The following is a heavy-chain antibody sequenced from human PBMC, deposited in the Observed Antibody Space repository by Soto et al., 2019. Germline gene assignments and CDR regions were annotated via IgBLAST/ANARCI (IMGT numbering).Heavy chain of an antibody. CDR3: ARHFAGDYYDSSGYPDY. V-gene: IGHV5-10-1*01. J-gene: IGHJ4*02. CDR1: GYSFTSYW. Sequence: ESVTMSCTGSGYSFTSYWISLVRQMPGKGLEWMGRIDPSDSYTNYSPSFQGNVTISADKSISTAYLQWSSLKASDTAMYYCARHFAGDYYDSSGYPDYWGQGTLVTVYS. D-gene: IGHD3-22*01. CDR2: IDPSDSYT.